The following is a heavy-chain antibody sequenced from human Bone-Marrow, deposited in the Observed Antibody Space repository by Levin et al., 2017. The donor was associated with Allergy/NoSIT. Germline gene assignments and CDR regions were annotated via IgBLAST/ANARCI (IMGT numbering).Heavy chain of an antibody. V-gene: IGHV3-43D*03. CDR2: ISWDGGST. CDR3: AKDLSRDGYNYGYFDY. Sequence: GGSLILSCAASGFTFDDYAMHWVRQAPGKGLEWVSLISWDGGSTYYADSVKGRFTISRDNSKNSLYLQMNSLRAEDTALYYCAKDLSRDGYNYGYFDYWGQGTLVTVSS. CDR1: GFTFDDYA. J-gene: IGHJ4*02. D-gene: IGHD5-24*01.